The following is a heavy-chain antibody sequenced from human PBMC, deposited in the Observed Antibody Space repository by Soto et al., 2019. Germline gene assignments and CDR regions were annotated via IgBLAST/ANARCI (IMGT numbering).Heavy chain of an antibody. CDR2: IYKSTTT. D-gene: IGHD2-15*01. Sequence: SETLSLTCSVSGDSISTVDYFCAWIRQPPGQALEYIGYIYKSTTTYYNPPFESRVAISLDTSKSQFSLTVTSVAAADTAVYFGARGRYCLTGRCFPNWLDSWGQGTLVTVSS. V-gene: IGHV4-30-4*01. CDR1: GDSISTVDYF. J-gene: IGHJ5*01. CDR3: ARGRYCLTGRCFPNWLDS.